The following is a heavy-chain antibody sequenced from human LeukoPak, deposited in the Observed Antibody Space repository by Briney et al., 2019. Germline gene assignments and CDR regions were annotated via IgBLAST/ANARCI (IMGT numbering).Heavy chain of an antibody. V-gene: IGHV4-34*01. CDR2: INHSGST. Sequence: SETLSLTCAVYGGSFSGYYWSWIRQPPGKGLEWIGEINHSGSTNYNPSLKSRVTISVDTSKNQFPLKLSSVTAADTAVYYCARQKGLWGQGTLVTVSS. CDR3: ARQKGL. CDR1: GGSFSGYY. J-gene: IGHJ4*02.